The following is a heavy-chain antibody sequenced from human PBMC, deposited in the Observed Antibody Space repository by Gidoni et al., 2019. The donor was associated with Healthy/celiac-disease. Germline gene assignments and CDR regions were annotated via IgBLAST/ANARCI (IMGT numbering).Heavy chain of an antibody. Sequence: EVQLVESGGGLVQPGGSLRLSCAASGFTFRSYILNWCRQAPGKGLEWVSYISSSSSTIYYADSVKGRFTISRDNAKNSLYLQMNSLRDEDTAVYYCAKTYYYDSSGYYSINWFDPWGQGTLVTVSS. V-gene: IGHV3-48*02. J-gene: IGHJ5*02. D-gene: IGHD3-22*01. CDR1: GFTFRSYI. CDR2: ISSSSSTI. CDR3: AKTYYYDSSGYYSINWFDP.